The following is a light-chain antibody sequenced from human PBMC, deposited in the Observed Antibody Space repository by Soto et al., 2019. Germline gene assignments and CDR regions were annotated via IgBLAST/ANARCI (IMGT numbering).Light chain of an antibody. CDR3: QQRSTWPKT. CDR1: QSVVTY. J-gene: IGKJ2*01. CDR2: DAS. V-gene: IGKV3-11*01. Sequence: EVVLTQSPATVSLSPGQRATLSCRASQSVVTYLAWYQQKPGQAPRLLLYDASYRAAGVPARFSGSGSGTDFPLAISSLEPEDFAVYYCQQRSTWPKTFGQGTKLEI.